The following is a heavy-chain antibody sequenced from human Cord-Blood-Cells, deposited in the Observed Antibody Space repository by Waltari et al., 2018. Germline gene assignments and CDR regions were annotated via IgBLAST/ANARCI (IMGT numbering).Heavy chain of an antibody. V-gene: IGHV3-23*01. CDR2: ISGSGGST. Sequence: EVQLLESGGGLVQPGGSLRLSCAASGFTFSSYAMSWVRQAPGKGLEWVSAISGSGGSTYYADCVKGRFTISRDNSKNTLYLQMNSLRAEDTAVYYCACITIFGVVIDAFDIWGQGTMVTVSS. CDR3: ACITIFGVVIDAFDI. CDR1: GFTFSSYA. D-gene: IGHD3-3*01. J-gene: IGHJ3*02.